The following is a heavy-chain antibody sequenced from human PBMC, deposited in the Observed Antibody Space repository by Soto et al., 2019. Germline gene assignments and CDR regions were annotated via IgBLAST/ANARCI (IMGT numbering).Heavy chain of an antibody. J-gene: IGHJ5*02. CDR2: FDPEDGET. V-gene: IGHV1-24*01. CDR3: ATRRVVLRFLEWTPGNWFDP. D-gene: IGHD3-3*01. CDR1: GYTLTELS. Sequence: GASVKVSCKVSGYTLTELSMHWVRQAPGKRLEWMGGFDPEDGETIYAQKFQGRVTMTEDTSTDTAYMELSSLRSEDTAVYYCATRRVVLRFLEWTPGNWFDPWGQGTLVTVSS.